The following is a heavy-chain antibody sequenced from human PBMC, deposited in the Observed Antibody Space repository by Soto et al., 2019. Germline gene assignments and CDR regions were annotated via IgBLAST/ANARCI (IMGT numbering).Heavy chain of an antibody. J-gene: IGHJ6*01. CDR2: IYYSGST. V-gene: IGHV4-30-4*01. Sequence: SETLSVACTFSVGSISSGDYSWSWIRQPPGKGLEWIGYIYYSGSTYYNPSLKSRLTISIDTSKNQFSLKLSSVTAADTAVYYCARVGKLDTNLIGGLDVWGQGTPVTVSS. CDR1: VGSISSGDYS. CDR3: ARVGKLDTNLIGGLDV. D-gene: IGHD5-18*01.